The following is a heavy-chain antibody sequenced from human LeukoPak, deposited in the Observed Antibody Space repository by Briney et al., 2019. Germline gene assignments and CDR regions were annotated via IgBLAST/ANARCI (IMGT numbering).Heavy chain of an antibody. D-gene: IGHD3-22*01. CDR2: IRYDGSNK. V-gene: IGHV3-30*02. CDR1: GFTFSSYG. Sequence: GGSLRLSCAASGFTFSSYGMQWVRQAPGKGLEWVAFIRYDGSNKYYADSVKGRFTISRDNSKNTLYLQMNSLRAEDTAVYYCASSGYTYWYFDLWGRGTLVTVSS. CDR3: ASSGYTYWYFDL. J-gene: IGHJ2*01.